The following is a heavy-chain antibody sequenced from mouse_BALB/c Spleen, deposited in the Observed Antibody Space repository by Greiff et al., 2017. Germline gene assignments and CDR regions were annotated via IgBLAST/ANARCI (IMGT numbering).Heavy chain of an antibody. Sequence: DVMLVESGGDLVKPGGSLKLSCAASGFTFSSYGMSWVRQTPDKRLEWVATISSGGSYTYYPDSVKGRFTISRDNAKNTLYLQMSSLKSEDTAMYYCARGGKNYYYAMDYWGQGTSVTVSS. CDR3: ARGGKNYYYAMDY. J-gene: IGHJ4*01. D-gene: IGHD1-1*02. V-gene: IGHV5-6*02. CDR2: ISSGGSYT. CDR1: GFTFSSYG.